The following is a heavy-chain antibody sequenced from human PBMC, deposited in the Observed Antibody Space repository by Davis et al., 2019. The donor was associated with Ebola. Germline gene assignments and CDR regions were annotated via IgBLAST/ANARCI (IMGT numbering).Heavy chain of an antibody. Sequence: ASVKVSCKASGYTFTSYGISWVRQAPGQGLEWMGWISAYNGNTNYAQKLQGRVTMTTDTSTSTAYMELRSLRSDDTAVYYCARGGYYDSSGSYAFDIWGQGTMVTVSS. V-gene: IGHV1-18*01. D-gene: IGHD3-22*01. J-gene: IGHJ3*02. CDR2: ISAYNGNT. CDR1: GYTFTSYG. CDR3: ARGGYYDSSGSYAFDI.